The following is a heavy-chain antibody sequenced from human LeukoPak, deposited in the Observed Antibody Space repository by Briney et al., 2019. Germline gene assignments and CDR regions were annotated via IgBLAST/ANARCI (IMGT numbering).Heavy chain of an antibody. V-gene: IGHV3-15*07. Sequence: PGGSLRLSCVAPSFVFNNAFMYWVRQGPGKGLEWVGRIKTKTDSGTTDFAAPVKGRFTISRDDSKNTFFLHMNSLKIEDTAVYYCTTGLHYYFDYWSQGTPVTVSS. J-gene: IGHJ4*02. D-gene: IGHD4-11*01. CDR2: IKTKTDSGTT. CDR3: TTGLHYYFDY. CDR1: SFVFNNAF.